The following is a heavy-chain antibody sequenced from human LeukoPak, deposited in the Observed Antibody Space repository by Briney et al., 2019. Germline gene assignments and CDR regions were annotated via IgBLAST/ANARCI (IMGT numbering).Heavy chain of an antibody. CDR2: IYHSGST. Sequence: SETLSLTCTVSGHSIINSYYWGWIRQPPGKGPEWIGSIYHSGSTYYNPSLKSRVTMSVDTSKNQFSLKLSSVTAADTAVYYCARDFNARYYYYMDVWGKGTTVTVSS. J-gene: IGHJ6*03. CDR1: GHSIINSYY. V-gene: IGHV4-38-2*02. CDR3: ARDFNARYYYYMDV. D-gene: IGHD2-8*01.